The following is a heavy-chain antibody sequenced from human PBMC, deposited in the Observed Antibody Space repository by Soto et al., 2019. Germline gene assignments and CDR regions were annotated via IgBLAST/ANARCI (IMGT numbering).Heavy chain of an antibody. V-gene: IGHV3-15*01. D-gene: IGHD2-15*01. CDR2: IKSKTDGGTT. J-gene: IGHJ4*02. CDR3: TTEKLGYCSGGSCYLLAWFDY. CDR1: GFTFSNAW. Sequence: GGSLRLSCAASGFTFSNAWMSWVRQAPGKGLEWVGRIKSKTDGGTTDYAAPVKGRFTISRDDSKNTLYLQMNSLKTEDTAVYYCTTEKLGYCSGGSCYLLAWFDYWGQGTLVTVSS.